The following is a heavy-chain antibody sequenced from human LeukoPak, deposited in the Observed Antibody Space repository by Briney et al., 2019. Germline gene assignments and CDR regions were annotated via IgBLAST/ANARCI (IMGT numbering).Heavy chain of an antibody. CDR2: IIPIFGTA. CDR1: GGTFSSYA. CDR3: ASDQDSSPRGVRITIFCPPLDY. J-gene: IGHJ4*02. V-gene: IGHV1-69*05. Sequence: SVKVSCKASGGTFSSYAISWVRQAPGQGLEWMGGIIPIFGTANYAQKFQGRVTMTTDTSTSTAYMELRSLRSDDTAVYYCASDQDSSPRGVRITIFCPPLDYWGQGTLVTVSS. D-gene: IGHD3-9*01.